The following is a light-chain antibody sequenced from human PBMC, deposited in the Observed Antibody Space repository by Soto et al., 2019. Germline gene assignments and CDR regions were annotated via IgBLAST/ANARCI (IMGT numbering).Light chain of an antibody. J-gene: IGLJ1*01. Sequence: QSALTQPASVSGSPGQSITISCTGTSSDVGSYNLVSWYQQHPGKAPKLMIYEVSKRPSGVSNRFSGSKSGNTASLTISGLQAGEEADNYSCSYAGSGSYVFGTGTKVT. CDR3: CSYAGSGSYV. V-gene: IGLV2-23*02. CDR1: SSDVGSYNL. CDR2: EVS.